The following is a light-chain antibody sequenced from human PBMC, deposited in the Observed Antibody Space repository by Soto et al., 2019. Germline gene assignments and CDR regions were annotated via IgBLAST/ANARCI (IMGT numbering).Light chain of an antibody. CDR2: DAS. CDR3: QQYNSSPM. Sequence: DIQMTQSPSTLSASVGDRVTITCLASQSISSWLAWYQQKPGKAPKLLIYDASSLESGVPSRFSGSGSGTEFTLTISSLQPDDFATYYCQQYNSSPMFGQGTKVEIK. J-gene: IGKJ1*01. V-gene: IGKV1-5*01. CDR1: QSISSW.